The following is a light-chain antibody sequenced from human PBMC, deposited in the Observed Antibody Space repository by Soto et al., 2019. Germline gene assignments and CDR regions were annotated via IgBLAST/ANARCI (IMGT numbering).Light chain of an antibody. V-gene: IGLV2-14*01. CDR2: EVS. J-gene: IGLJ1*01. CDR1: SSDVGGYKY. Sequence: QSVLTQPASVSGSPGQSITISCTGTSSDVGGYKYVSWYQQHPGKVPKLMIYEVSNRPSGVSNRFSGSKSGNTASLTISGLPADDEADYYCSSYTSGSTYVFGTGTNVTVL. CDR3: SSYTSGSTYV.